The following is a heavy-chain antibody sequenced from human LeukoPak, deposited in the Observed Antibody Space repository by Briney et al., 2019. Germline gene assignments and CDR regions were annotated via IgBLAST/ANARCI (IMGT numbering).Heavy chain of an antibody. CDR3: ARAPRGYSSARFPFDY. D-gene: IGHD6-25*01. Sequence: GRSLRLSCAASGFTFSSYAMHWVRQAPGKGLEWVAVISYDGSNKYYADSVKGRFTISRDNSKNTLYLQMNSLRAEDTAVYYCARAPRGYSSARFPFDYWGQGTLVTVSS. J-gene: IGHJ4*02. V-gene: IGHV3-30*04. CDR2: ISYDGSNK. CDR1: GFTFSSYA.